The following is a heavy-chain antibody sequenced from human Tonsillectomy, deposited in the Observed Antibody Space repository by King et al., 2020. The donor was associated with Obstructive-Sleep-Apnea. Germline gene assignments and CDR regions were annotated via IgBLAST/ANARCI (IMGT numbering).Heavy chain of an antibody. D-gene: IGHD3-10*01. J-gene: IGHJ2*01. CDR1: GFTFSSYG. CDR3: AKEKGMVRGYWYFDL. V-gene: IGHV3-33*06. Sequence: VQLVESGGGVVQPGRSLRLSCAASGFTFSSYGMHWVRPAPGKGLEWVAVIWYDGSNKYYADSVKCRFTISSDNSKNTLYLQMNSLRAEDTAVYYCAKEKGMVRGYWYFDLWGRGTLVTVSS. CDR2: IWYDGSNK.